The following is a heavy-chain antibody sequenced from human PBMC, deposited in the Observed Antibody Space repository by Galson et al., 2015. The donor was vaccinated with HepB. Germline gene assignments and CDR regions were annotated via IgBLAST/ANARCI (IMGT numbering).Heavy chain of an antibody. V-gene: IGHV4-4*02. CDR2: IYHSGST. Sequence: LSLTCAVSGGSISRNNWWSWVRQPPGKGLEWIGEIYHSGSTNYNPSLKSRVTISVDKSKSQFSLNLSSVTAADTAVYYCARGDYGSGSATTYYYYYYMDVWAKGPRSPSP. J-gene: IGHJ6*03. CDR1: GGSISRNNW. CDR3: ARGDYGSGSATTYYYYYYMDV. D-gene: IGHD3-10*01.